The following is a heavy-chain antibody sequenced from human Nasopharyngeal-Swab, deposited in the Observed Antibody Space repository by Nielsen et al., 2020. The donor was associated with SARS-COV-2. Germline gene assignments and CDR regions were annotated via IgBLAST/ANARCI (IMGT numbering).Heavy chain of an antibody. D-gene: IGHD6-19*01. CDR2: ISGSGGST. V-gene: IGHV3-23*01. CDR1: GFTFSSYA. Sequence: GESLKISCAASGFTFSSYAMSWVRQAPGKGLEWVSAISGSGGSTYYADSVKGRFTISRDNSKNTLYLQMNSLRAEDTAVYYCAKDRSWRYSSAFFDYWGQGTLVTVSS. CDR3: AKDRSWRYSSAFFDY. J-gene: IGHJ4*02.